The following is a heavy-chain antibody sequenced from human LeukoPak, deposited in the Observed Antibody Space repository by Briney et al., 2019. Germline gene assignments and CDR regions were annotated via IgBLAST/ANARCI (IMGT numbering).Heavy chain of an antibody. Sequence: GGSLRLSCAASGFTFSSYAMSWVRQAPGKGLEWVSAISGSGGSTYYADSVKGRFTISRDNSKNTLYLQMNSLRAEDSAIYYCARDLRTFYRDSNVSPWGQGTLVTVSS. CDR1: GFTFSSYA. CDR2: ISGSGGST. D-gene: IGHD3-22*01. V-gene: IGHV3-23*01. J-gene: IGHJ5*02. CDR3: ARDLRTFYRDSNVSP.